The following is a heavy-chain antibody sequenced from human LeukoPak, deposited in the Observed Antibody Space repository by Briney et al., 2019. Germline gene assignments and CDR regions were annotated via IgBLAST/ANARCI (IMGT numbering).Heavy chain of an antibody. J-gene: IGHJ4*02. CDR3: VARGYSYGQDY. V-gene: IGHV4-30-2*01. D-gene: IGHD5-18*01. CDR1: GGSISSGGYS. CDR2: IYHSGST. Sequence: SETLSLTCAVSGGSISSGGYSWSWIRQPPGKGLEWIGYIYHSGSTYYNPSLKSRVTISVDTSKNQFSLKLSSVTAADTAVYYCVARGYSYGQDYWGQGTLVTVSS.